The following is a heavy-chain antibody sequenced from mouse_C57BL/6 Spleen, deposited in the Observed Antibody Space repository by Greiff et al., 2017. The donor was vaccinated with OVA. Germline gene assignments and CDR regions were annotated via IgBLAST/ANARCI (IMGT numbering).Heavy chain of an antibody. CDR2: ISSGSSTI. CDR3: ARDYWDY. Sequence: EVKLMESGGGLVKPGGSLKLSCAASGFTFSDYGMHWVRQAPEKGLEWVAYISSGSSTIHYADTVEGRFTISRDNAKNTLFLQMTSLRTEDTAMYYCARDYWDYWGQGTTLTVST. CDR1: GFTFSDYG. D-gene: IGHD1-1*01. V-gene: IGHV5-17*01. J-gene: IGHJ2*01.